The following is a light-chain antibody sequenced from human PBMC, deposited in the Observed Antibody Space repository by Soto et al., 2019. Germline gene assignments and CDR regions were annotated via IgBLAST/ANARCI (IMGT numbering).Light chain of an antibody. CDR1: SSDVGGYNY. CDR2: NVS. V-gene: IGLV2-11*01. Sequence: QSVLTQPRSASGSPGQSITISCTGTSSDVGGYNYVSWYQQHPAKAPTLTIFNVSKRPSGVPNRFSGSKSGNTASLTISGLRAEDEADYYCCSYVGRNTYVFGTGTKVTVL. J-gene: IGLJ1*01. CDR3: CSYVGRNTYV.